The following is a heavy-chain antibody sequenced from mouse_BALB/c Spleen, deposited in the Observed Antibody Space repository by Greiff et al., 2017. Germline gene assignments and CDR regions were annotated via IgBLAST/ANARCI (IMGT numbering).Heavy chain of an antibody. V-gene: IGHV1S41*01. J-gene: IGHJ4*01. Sequence: DLVKPGASVKLSCKASGYSFTSYWIYWLKQRPGQGLEWIGRIAPGSGSTNYNEMFKGKATLTVDTSSSTAYIQLSSLSSEDSAVYFCARGGKEYYAMDYWGQGTSVTVSS. CDR2: IAPGSGST. CDR1: GYSFTSYW. D-gene: IGHD1-1*02. CDR3: ARGGKEYYAMDY.